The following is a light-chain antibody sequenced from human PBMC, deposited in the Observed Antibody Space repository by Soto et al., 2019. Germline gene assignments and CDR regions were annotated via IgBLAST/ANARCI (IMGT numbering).Light chain of an antibody. CDR1: QDINDY. V-gene: IGKV1-33*01. CDR2: GAS. J-gene: IGKJ2*01. Sequence: EIQMTQSPSSLSASLGDRVTITCQASQDINDYSNWYQQKPGKAPRLLIYGASFLEVGVPSRFSGSGSGTHFTLTISSLQPEDVATYYYRQYDSLPYTFGQGTRLEIK. CDR3: RQYDSLPYT.